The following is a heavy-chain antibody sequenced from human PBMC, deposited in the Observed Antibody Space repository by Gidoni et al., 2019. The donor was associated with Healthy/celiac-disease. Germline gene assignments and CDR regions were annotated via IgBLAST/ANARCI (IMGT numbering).Heavy chain of an antibody. CDR3: ARGGYSGYAGDFDY. CDR2: IGTAGDT. J-gene: IGHJ4*02. CDR1: GFTFSSYE. D-gene: IGHD5-12*01. Sequence: VQLVESGGGWVQPGGSLRLSCAASGFTFSSYEMHWVRQATGKGLEWVSAIGTAGDTYYPGSVKGRFTISRENAKNSLYLQMNSLRAGDTAVYYCARGGYSGYAGDFDYWGQGTLVTVSS. V-gene: IGHV3-13*01.